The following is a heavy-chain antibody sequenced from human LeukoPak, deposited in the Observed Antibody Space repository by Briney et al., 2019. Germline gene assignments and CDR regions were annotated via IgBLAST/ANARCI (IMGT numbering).Heavy chain of an antibody. J-gene: IGHJ5*02. D-gene: IGHD2-8*01. CDR2: IFSGGDT. V-gene: IGHV3-53*01. Sequence: GGSLRLSCAASAFTVSGNYMSWVRQAPGKGLECVAVIFSGGDTYYADSVKGRFTISRDKSMNTLYLQMNSLRAEDTAVYYCARDWDNGRAERPAWGQGTLVTVSS. CDR3: ARDWDNGRAERPA. CDR1: AFTVSGNY.